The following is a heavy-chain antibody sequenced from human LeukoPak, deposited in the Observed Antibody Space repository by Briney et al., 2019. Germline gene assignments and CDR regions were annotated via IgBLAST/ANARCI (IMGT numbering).Heavy chain of an antibody. CDR3: TTEGYDILTGLYYFDY. V-gene: IGHV3-15*01. CDR2: IKSKTDGGTT. CDR1: GFTFRNAW. J-gene: IGHJ4*02. D-gene: IGHD3-9*01. Sequence: GGSLRLTCAASGFTFRNAWMSWVREAPGKGLEWVGRIKSKTDGGTTDYAAPVKGRCTISRDNTKNTLYLQMNSLQSEDTAVYYCTTEGYDILTGLYYFDYWGQGTLVTVSS.